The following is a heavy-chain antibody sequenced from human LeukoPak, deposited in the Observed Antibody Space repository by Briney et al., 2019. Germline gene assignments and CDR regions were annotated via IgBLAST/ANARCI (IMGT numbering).Heavy chain of an antibody. J-gene: IGHJ4*02. Sequence: GRSLRLSCAASGFTFDDYAMHWVRQAPGKGLEWVSGISWNSGSIGYADSVKGRFTISRDNAKNSLYLQMNSLRAEDTALYYCAKDTDPFYSSGWYFDYWGQGTLVTVSS. D-gene: IGHD6-19*01. V-gene: IGHV3-9*01. CDR2: ISWNSGSI. CDR3: AKDTDPFYSSGWYFDY. CDR1: GFTFDDYA.